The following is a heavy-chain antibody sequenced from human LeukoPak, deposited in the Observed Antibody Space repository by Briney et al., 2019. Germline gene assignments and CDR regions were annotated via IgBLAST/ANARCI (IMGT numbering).Heavy chain of an antibody. J-gene: IGHJ4*02. CDR2: IYSGGST. CDR3: ARDSDYGDYSDY. CDR1: GFTVSSNY. D-gene: IGHD4-17*01. Sequence: GGSLRLSCAASGFTVSSNYMSWVRQAPGKGLEWVSVIYSGGSTYYADSVKGRFTLSRDNSKNTLYLQMNSLRAENTAVYYCARDSDYGDYSDYWGQGTLVTVSS. V-gene: IGHV3-66*01.